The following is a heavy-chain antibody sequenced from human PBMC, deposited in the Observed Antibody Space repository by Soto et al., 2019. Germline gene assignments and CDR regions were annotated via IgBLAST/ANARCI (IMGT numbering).Heavy chain of an antibody. CDR1: GYTFSSYG. Sequence: QVQLVQSGAEVKKAGASVKVSCKASGYTFSSYGISWVRQAPGQGLEWMGWISAYNGNTNYAQKFQGRVTMTTDTSTSTAYMELRSLRSDDTAVYYCAGGGPDYQNSGYYYSEWGQGTLVTVSS. V-gene: IGHV1-18*01. CDR3: AGGGPDYQNSGYYYSE. J-gene: IGHJ4*02. D-gene: IGHD3-22*01. CDR2: ISAYNGNT.